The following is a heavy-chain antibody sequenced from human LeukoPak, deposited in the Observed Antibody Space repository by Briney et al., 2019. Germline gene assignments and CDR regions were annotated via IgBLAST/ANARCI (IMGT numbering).Heavy chain of an antibody. CDR1: GASITKYH. Sequence: SETLSLTCIVSGASITKYHWSWIRQPAGKGLEWIGRFFTSGSTTYNPSLKSRVTLSVDTSKNQLSLNLTSGTAADTAVYYCARDGVPGTRGFDFWGPGTRVAVSS. D-gene: IGHD1-14*01. CDR2: FFTSGST. V-gene: IGHV4-4*07. CDR3: ARDGVPGTRGFDF. J-gene: IGHJ4*02.